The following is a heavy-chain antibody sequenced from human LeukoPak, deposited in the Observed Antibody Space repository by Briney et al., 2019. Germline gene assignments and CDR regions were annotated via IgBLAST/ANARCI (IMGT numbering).Heavy chain of an antibody. CDR1: GYTLTELS. CDR3: ARVDVHTDAQKY. D-gene: IGHD1-1*01. Sequence: ASVKVSCKVSGYTLTELSMHWVRQAPGKGLEWMGGFDPGDGETIYAQKFQGRVTMTRDTSTSTVYMDLSSLRSEDTAVYYCARVDVHTDAQKYWGQGTLVTVSS. V-gene: IGHV1-24*01. CDR2: FDPGDGET. J-gene: IGHJ4*02.